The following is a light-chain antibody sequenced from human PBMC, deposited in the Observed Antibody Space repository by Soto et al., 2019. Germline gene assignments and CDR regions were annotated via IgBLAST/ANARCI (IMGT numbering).Light chain of an antibody. J-gene: IGKJ1*01. Sequence: EIVLTQSPATLSLSPGERATLSCRASQSVSSYLAWYQQKPGQAPRLLIYEASNRATGIPARFSGSGSGTDFTRTISSLEPEDFAVYYCQQRSNWPPTFGQGTKVEIK. CDR3: QQRSNWPPT. CDR1: QSVSSY. CDR2: EAS. V-gene: IGKV3-11*01.